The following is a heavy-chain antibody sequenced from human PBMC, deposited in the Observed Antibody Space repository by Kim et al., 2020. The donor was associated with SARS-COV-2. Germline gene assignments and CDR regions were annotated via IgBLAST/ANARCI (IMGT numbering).Heavy chain of an antibody. CDR2: IIPIFGTA. J-gene: IGHJ6*02. CDR1: GGTFSSYA. CDR3: ASAHIAVADDYYYYGMDV. Sequence: SVKVSCKASGGTFSSYAISWVRQAPGQGLEWMGGIIPIFGTANYAQKFQGRVTITADESTSTAYMELSSLRSEDTAVYYCASAHIAVADDYYYYGMDVWGQGTTVTVSS. D-gene: IGHD6-19*01. V-gene: IGHV1-69*13.